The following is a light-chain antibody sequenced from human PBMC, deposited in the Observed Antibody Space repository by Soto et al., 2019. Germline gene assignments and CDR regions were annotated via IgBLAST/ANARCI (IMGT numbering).Light chain of an antibody. J-gene: IGKJ3*01. CDR1: QTVRSSY. Sequence: EIVLTQSPGTLSLSPGERATLSCRASQTVRSSYLAWYQQKPGQAPRLLIYGASTRATGIPDRFSGSGSGTAFTLIISRLEPEDFAVYYCQQYGTSPQFTFGPGTKVDIK. CDR3: QQYGTSPQFT. CDR2: GAS. V-gene: IGKV3-20*01.